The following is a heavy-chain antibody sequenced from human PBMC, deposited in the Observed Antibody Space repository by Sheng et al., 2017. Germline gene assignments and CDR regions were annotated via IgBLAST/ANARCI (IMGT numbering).Heavy chain of an antibody. Sequence: EVQLVESGGGLVKPGGSLRLSCAASGFTFSSYSMNWVSQAPGKGLEWVSSISSSSSYIYYADSVKGRFTISRDNAKNSLYLQMNSLRAEDTAVYYCARDLVGMATITAWYFDLWGRGTLVTVSS. V-gene: IGHV3-21*01. CDR2: ISSSSSYI. D-gene: IGHD5-12*01. CDR1: GFTFSSYS. CDR3: ARDLVGMATITAWYFDL. J-gene: IGHJ2*01.